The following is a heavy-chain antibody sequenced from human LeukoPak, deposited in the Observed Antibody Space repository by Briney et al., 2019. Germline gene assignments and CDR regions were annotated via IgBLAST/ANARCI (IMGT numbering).Heavy chain of an antibody. CDR3: ARGRVTIFGVGTKLHAFDI. CDR1: GFTFSSYW. D-gene: IGHD3-3*01. V-gene: IGHV3-7*01. Sequence: GGSLRLSCAASGFTFSSYWMSWVRQAPGKGLEWVANIKQDGSEKYYVDSVKGRFTISRDNAKNSLYLQMNSLRAEDTAVYYCARGRVTIFGVGTKLHAFDIWGQGTMVTVSS. CDR2: IKQDGSEK. J-gene: IGHJ3*02.